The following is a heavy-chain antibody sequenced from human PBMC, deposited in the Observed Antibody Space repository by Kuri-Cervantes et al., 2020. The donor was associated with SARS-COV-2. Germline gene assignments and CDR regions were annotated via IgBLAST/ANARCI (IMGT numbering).Heavy chain of an antibody. CDR3: ARDGCSGGSCYYSYWFAP. V-gene: IGHV4-34*01. J-gene: IGHJ5*02. D-gene: IGHD2-15*01. Sequence: LSCAVYGGSFIGYYGSWIRQPPGKGLEWSGEINHSGSTNYNPSLKSRVTISVDTSKNQFSLKLSSVTAADTAVYYCARDGCSGGSCYYSYWFAPWGQGALVTVSS. CDR2: INHSGST. CDR1: GGSFIGYY.